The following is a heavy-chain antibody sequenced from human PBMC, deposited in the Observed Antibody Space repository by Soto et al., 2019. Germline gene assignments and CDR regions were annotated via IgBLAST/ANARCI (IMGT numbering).Heavy chain of an antibody. D-gene: IGHD3-22*01. CDR2: INTGNGNT. Sequence: QVQLVQSGAEVKKPGASMKVSCRTSGYSFTSHFIHWVRQAPGQRLEWMGWINTGNGNTRYSENLECRVTITRATFASTVYMELSSLRSEDTAVYYCARDRYYYYDTSGYYSYWGQGTLVTVSS. J-gene: IGHJ4*02. CDR1: GYSFTSHF. CDR3: ARDRYYYYDTSGYYSY. V-gene: IGHV1-3*04.